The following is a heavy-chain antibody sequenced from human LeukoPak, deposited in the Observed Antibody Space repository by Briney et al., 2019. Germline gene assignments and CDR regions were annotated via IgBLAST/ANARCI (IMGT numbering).Heavy chain of an antibody. CDR2: ISGSGGST. CDR1: GFTFSSYA. Sequence: GGSLRLSCAASGFTFSSYAMSWVRQAPGKGLEWVSAISGSGGSTYYADSVKGRFTISRDNSKNTLYLQMNSLRAEDTAVYYCARERGSGSYSTSFYYYYGMDVWGQGTTVTVSS. V-gene: IGHV3-23*01. J-gene: IGHJ6*02. CDR3: ARERGSGSYSTSFYYYYGMDV. D-gene: IGHD3-10*01.